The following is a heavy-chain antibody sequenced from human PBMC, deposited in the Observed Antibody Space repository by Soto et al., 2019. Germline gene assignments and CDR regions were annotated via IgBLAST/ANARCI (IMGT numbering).Heavy chain of an antibody. CDR2: INHSGST. CDR3: ARVSYYGGYGS. CDR1: GGSFSGYY. Sequence: QVRLQQWGAGLLKPSETLSLTCAVYGGSFSGYYWSWIRQPPGKGLEWIGEINHSGSTNYNPSLKSRVTISVDTSKNQFSLKMSSVTAADTAVYYCARVSYYGGYGSWGQGTLVTVSS. J-gene: IGHJ4*02. V-gene: IGHV4-34*01. D-gene: IGHD5-12*01.